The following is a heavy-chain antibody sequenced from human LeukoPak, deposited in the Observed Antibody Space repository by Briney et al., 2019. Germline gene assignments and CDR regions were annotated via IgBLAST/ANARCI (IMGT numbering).Heavy chain of an antibody. CDR1: GDSISSGDYY. CDR3: ARGRVHYDSSGYYYVFSPSRWATYYYYYMDV. CDR2: INHSGST. V-gene: IGHV4-39*07. J-gene: IGHJ6*03. Sequence: PSETLSLTCTVSGDSISSGDYYWSWIRQPPGKGLEWIGEINHSGSTNYNPSLKSRVTISVDTSKNQFSLKLSSVTAADTAVYYCARGRVHYDSSGYYYVFSPSRWATYYYYYMDVWGKGTTVTVSS. D-gene: IGHD3-22*01.